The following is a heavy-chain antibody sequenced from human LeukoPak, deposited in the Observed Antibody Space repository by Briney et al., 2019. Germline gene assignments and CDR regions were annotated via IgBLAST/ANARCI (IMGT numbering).Heavy chain of an antibody. V-gene: IGHV4-34*01. CDR3: AREDSSGWYALDY. CDR2: INHSGST. Sequence: IGEINHSGSTNYNPSLKSRVTISVDTSKNQFSLKLSSVTAADTAVYYCAREDSSGWYALDYWGQGTLVTVSS. J-gene: IGHJ4*02. D-gene: IGHD6-19*01.